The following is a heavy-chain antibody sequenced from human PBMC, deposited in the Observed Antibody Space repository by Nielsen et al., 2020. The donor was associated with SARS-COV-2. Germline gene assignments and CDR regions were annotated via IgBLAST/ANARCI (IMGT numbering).Heavy chain of an antibody. D-gene: IGHD3-10*01. CDR2: INHSGST. Sequence: GSLRLSCAVYGGSFSGYYWSWIRQPPGKGLEWIGEINHSGSTNYNPSLKSRVTISVDTSKNQFSLKLSSVTAADTAVYYCARGRRAMVRGVIQSYWYFDLWGRGTLVTVSS. J-gene: IGHJ2*01. CDR3: ARGRRAMVRGVIQSYWYFDL. CDR1: GGSFSGYY. V-gene: IGHV4-34*01.